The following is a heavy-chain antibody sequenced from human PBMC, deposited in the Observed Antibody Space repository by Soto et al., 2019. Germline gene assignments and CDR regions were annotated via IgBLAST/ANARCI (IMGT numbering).Heavy chain of an antibody. D-gene: IGHD3-10*01. CDR3: AAGIITMVRGVMNYYYGMDV. V-gene: IGHV1-58*01. Sequence: SVKVSCKASGFTFTSSAVQWVRQARGQRLEWIGWIVVGSGNTNYAQKFQERVTITRDMSTSTAYMELSSLRSGDTAVYYCAAGIITMVRGVMNYYYGMDVWGQGTTVTVSS. CDR2: IVVGSGNT. J-gene: IGHJ6*02. CDR1: GFTFTSSA.